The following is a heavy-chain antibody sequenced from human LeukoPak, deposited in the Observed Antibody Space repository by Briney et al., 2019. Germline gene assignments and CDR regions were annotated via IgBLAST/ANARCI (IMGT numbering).Heavy chain of an antibody. CDR1: GYIFTSYY. CDR3: ARAGLLVGGFDY. D-gene: IGHD2-21*02. Sequence: ASVKLSCKTSGYIFTSYYLHWVRQAPGQGLEWMGIINPSGGSTSYAQKFQGRVTVTRDTSTNTLYMELSSLRSEDTAVYYCARAGLLVGGFDYWGQGTLVTVSS. V-gene: IGHV1-46*01. J-gene: IGHJ4*02. CDR2: INPSGGST.